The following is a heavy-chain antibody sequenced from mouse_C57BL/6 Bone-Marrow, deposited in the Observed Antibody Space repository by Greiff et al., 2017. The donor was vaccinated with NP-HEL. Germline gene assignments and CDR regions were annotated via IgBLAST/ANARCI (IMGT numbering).Heavy chain of an antibody. CDR3: ARRYYSNLAWFAY. J-gene: IGHJ3*01. D-gene: IGHD2-5*01. Sequence: EVKLQESGGGLVQPGGSLKLSCAASGFTFSDYYMYWVRQTPEKRLEWVAYISNGGGSTYYPDTVKGRFTISRDNAKNTLYLQMSRLKSEDTAMYYCARRYYSNLAWFAYWGQGTLVTVSA. CDR1: GFTFSDYY. CDR2: ISNGGGST. V-gene: IGHV5-12*01.